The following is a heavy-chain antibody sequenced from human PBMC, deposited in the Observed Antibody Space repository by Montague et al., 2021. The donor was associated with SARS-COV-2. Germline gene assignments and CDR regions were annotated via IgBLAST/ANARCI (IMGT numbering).Heavy chain of an antibody. CDR3: ARGGIGFGQWLENYYYYGMDV. V-gene: IGHV4-34*01. CDR2: INHSGST. J-gene: IGHJ6*02. CDR1: GGSFSGYY. Sequence: SETLSLTCAVYGGSFSGYYWSWIRQPPGKGLEWIGEINHSGSTNYNPSLKSRVTISVDTSKNQFSLKLSSVTAADTAVYYCARGGIGFGQWLENYYYYGMDVWGQGTTVTVSS. D-gene: IGHD6-19*01.